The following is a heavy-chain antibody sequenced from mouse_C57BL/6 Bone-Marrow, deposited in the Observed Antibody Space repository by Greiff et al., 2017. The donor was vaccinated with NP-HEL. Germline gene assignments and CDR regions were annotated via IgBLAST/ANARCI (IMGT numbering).Heavy chain of an antibody. CDR1: GFNITDDY. Sequence: EVQLQQSGAELVRPGASVKLSCTASGFNITDDYMHWVKQRPEQGLEWIGWIDPENGDTEYASKFQGKATITADTSSNTAYLQLSSLTSEDTAVYYCTSYGSSPWYVDVWGRGTTVTVSA. CDR3: TSYGSSPWYVDV. V-gene: IGHV14-4*01. CDR2: IDPENGDT. J-gene: IGHJ1*03. D-gene: IGHD1-1*01.